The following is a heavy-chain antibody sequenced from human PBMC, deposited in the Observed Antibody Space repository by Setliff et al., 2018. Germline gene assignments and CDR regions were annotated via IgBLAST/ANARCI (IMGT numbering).Heavy chain of an antibody. D-gene: IGHD5-12*01. CDR1: GGSINSGVYY. J-gene: IGHJ4*02. CDR2: IYHGGDT. Sequence: SETLSLTCTVSGGSINSGVYYWGWIRQPPGKGLEWIGRIYHGGDTYYNASLKSRLTISVDTSKNQFSLKLRSVTAADTAVYYCAAVVATSLNYVDNWGQGTLVTVSS. V-gene: IGHV4-39*01. CDR3: AAVVATSLNYVDN.